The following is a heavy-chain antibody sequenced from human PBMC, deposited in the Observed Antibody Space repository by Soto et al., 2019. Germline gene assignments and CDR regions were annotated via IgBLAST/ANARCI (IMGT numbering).Heavy chain of an antibody. J-gene: IGHJ4*02. CDR2: IHDSGDA. CDR3: ARSRNYVWGSYRSEELDY. CDR1: GGSISPYF. Sequence: SETLSLTCTVSGGSISPYFWNWIRQTPEKGLEWIGRIHDSGDANYNPPLRSRVTISVDTSNHQISLKLSSVTAADTAVYYCARSRNYVWGSYRSEELDYWGQGILVTVSS. V-gene: IGHV4-4*07. D-gene: IGHD3-16*02.